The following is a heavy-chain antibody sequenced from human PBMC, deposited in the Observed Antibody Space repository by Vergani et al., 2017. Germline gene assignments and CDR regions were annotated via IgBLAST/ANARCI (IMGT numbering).Heavy chain of an antibody. CDR3: VRDFTGSGWYADYYYYMDV. D-gene: IGHD6-19*01. CDR2: ISSSGSTI. V-gene: IGHV3-11*01. CDR1: GFTLSDDY. Sequence: QVQLVESGGGLVKPGGSLRLSCAASGFTLSDDYMSWIRQAPGKGLEWGSYISSSGSTIYYADSVKCIFNISRDTAKNSLYLQMNSLRAEDTAVYYCVRDFTGSGWYADYYYYMDVWGKGTTVTVSS. J-gene: IGHJ6*03.